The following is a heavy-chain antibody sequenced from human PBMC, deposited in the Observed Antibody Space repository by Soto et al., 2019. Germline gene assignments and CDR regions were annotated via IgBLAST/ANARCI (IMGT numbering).Heavy chain of an antibody. J-gene: IGHJ4*02. V-gene: IGHV3-23*01. CDR3: ARVSSSGWYYFDN. D-gene: IGHD6-19*01. CDR1: GFTFSTYA. Sequence: PGGSLRLSCAASGFTFSTYAMSWVRQSPGKGLEWVSGLSGSGGSTDYADSVKGRFTISRDNSKNTLYLQMNSLRAEDTAVYYCARVSSSGWYYFDNWGQGTLVTV. CDR2: LSGSGGST.